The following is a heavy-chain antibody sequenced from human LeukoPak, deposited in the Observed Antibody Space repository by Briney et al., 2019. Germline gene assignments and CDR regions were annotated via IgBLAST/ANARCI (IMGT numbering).Heavy chain of an antibody. J-gene: IGHJ4*02. CDR3: AREYYYDSSGYYDY. Sequence: YGMHWVRQAPGKGLEWVAVIWYDGSNKYYADSVKGRFTISRDNSKNTLYLQMNSLRAEDTAVYYCAREYYYDSSGYYDYWGQGTLVTVSS. V-gene: IGHV3-33*01. CDR2: IWYDGSNK. D-gene: IGHD3-22*01. CDR1: YG.